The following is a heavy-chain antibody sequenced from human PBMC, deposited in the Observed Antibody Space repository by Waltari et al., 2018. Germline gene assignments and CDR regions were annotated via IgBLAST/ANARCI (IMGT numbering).Heavy chain of an antibody. D-gene: IGHD3-9*01. CDR1: GFTFSSYS. J-gene: IGHJ4*02. CDR2: SSSSSSYI. CDR3: ARGGNILTGYLFDY. V-gene: IGHV3-21*01. Sequence: EVQLVESGGGLVKPGGSLRLSCAASGFTFSSYSMNWVRQAPGKGLEWVSSSSSSSSYIYYADSVKGRFTISRDNAKNSLYLQMNSLRAEDTAVYYCARGGNILTGYLFDYWGQGTLVTVSS.